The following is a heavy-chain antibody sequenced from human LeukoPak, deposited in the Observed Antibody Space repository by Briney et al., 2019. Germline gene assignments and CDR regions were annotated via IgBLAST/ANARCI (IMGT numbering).Heavy chain of an antibody. CDR1: GFTFRSYG. V-gene: IGHV3-30*02. D-gene: IGHD6-19*01. Sequence: GGALRHSCGASGFTFRSYGMHWVRRAPGKGLEWVAFLRYDGSNKYYADSVKGRFTISRDNSQNTLYLQMNSLRAEDTAVYYCARGGSGPDYWGQGTLVTVSS. CDR3: ARGGSGPDY. CDR2: LRYDGSNK. J-gene: IGHJ4*02.